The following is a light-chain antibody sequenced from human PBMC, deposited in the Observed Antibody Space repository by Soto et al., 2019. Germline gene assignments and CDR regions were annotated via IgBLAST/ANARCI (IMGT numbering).Light chain of an antibody. CDR3: QQYNSWPPIT. V-gene: IGKV3-15*01. CDR2: DAS. J-gene: IGKJ5*01. CDR1: ESVSRN. Sequence: VMTQSPATLSVSPGERATLSCRASESVSRNLAWYQQKPGQAPXLLXYDASTRATGIPDRFSGGGSGTEFTLTISSLQSEDFVVYYCQQYNSWPPITFGQGTRLEIK.